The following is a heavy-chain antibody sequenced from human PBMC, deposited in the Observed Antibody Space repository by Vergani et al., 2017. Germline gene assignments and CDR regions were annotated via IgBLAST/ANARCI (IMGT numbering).Heavy chain of an antibody. V-gene: IGHV1-69*08. Sequence: QVQLVQSGAEVKKPGSSVKVSCKASGGTFSSYTSSGVRQAPGQGLEWMGRIIHILGIANYAQKFQGRVTITADKSTSTAYMELSSLRSEDTAVYYCARERDYGDYGAFDIWGQGTMVTVSS. CDR3: ARERDYGDYGAFDI. J-gene: IGHJ3*02. D-gene: IGHD4-17*01. CDR1: GGTFSSYT. CDR2: IIHILGIA.